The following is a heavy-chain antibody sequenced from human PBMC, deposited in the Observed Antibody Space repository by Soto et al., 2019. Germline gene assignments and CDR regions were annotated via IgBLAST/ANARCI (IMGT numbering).Heavy chain of an antibody. V-gene: IGHV1-18*01. CDR2: VSPYNGHT. CDR1: GYSFTSYG. J-gene: IGHJ6*02. D-gene: IGHD2-2*01. CDR3: ARDLTIVPATHPRLENYGMDV. Sequence: QVQLVQSAAEVKKPGASVKVPCKASGYSFTSYGISWVRRAPGQGLEWMGWVSPYNGHTQFAQRFQGRVTMTTDTSTKTAYMELRNLRSDDTAHYYCARDLTIVPATHPRLENYGMDVWGQGTTVIVSS.